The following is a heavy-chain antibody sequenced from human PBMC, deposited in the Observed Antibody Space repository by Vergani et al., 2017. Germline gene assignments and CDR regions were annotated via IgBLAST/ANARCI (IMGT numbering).Heavy chain of an antibody. CDR3: AREEYCYGSGRGWTHDC. CDR2: INHSGST. V-gene: IGHV4-34*01. CDR1: GGSFSGYY. D-gene: IGHD3-10*01. J-gene: IGHJ4*02. Sequence: QVQLQQWGAGLLKPSETLSLTCAVYGGSFSGYYWSWIRQPPGKGLEWIGEINHSGSTNYNPSLKSRVTISVDTSKNQFSLKLSSVTAAGTAVYYCAREEYCYGSGRGWTHDCWGQGTLVTVSS.